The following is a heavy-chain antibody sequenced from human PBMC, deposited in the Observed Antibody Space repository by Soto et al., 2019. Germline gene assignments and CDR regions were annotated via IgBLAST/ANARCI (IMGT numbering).Heavy chain of an antibody. CDR1: GFTFSSYA. Sequence: EVQLLESGGGLVQPGGSLRLSCAASGFTFSSYAMSWVRQAPGKGLEWVSAISGSGGSTYYADSVKGRFTISRDNSKNTLYLQMNSLRAEDTAVYYCAKDVAPFGRGIVGAPYYYGMDVWGQGTTVTVSS. V-gene: IGHV3-23*01. D-gene: IGHD1-26*01. CDR2: ISGSGGST. CDR3: AKDVAPFGRGIVGAPYYYGMDV. J-gene: IGHJ6*02.